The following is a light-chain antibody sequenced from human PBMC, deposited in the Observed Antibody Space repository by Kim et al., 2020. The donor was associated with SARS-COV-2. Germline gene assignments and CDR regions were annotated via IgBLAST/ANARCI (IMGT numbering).Light chain of an antibody. Sequence: SSVGYRVTITCQASQDISTYLNWYQQKPGKAPKLLIYDASNLEIGVPSRFSGSGSGTDFTFTITSLQPEDIATYYCQQNYDLPFTFGPGTKVDIK. CDR1: QDISTY. J-gene: IGKJ3*01. CDR2: DAS. CDR3: QQNYDLPFT. V-gene: IGKV1-33*01.